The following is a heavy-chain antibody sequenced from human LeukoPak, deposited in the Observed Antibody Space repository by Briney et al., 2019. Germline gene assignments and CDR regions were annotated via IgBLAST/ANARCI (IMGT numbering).Heavy chain of an antibody. CDR2: ISYDGSNK. D-gene: IGHD2-21*02. J-gene: IGHJ4*02. V-gene: IGHV3-30-3*01. CDR1: GFTFSSYA. Sequence: GRSLRLSCAASGFTFSSYAMHWVRQAPGKGLEWVAVISYDGSNKYYADSVKGQFTISRDNSKNTLYLQMNSLRAEDTAVYYCARDREYCGGDCYSPPAYWGQGTLVTVSS. CDR3: ARDREYCGGDCYSPPAY.